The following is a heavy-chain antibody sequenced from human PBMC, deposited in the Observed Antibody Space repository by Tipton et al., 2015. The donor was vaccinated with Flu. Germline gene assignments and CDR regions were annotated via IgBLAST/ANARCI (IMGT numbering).Heavy chain of an antibody. V-gene: IGHV5-51*01. CDR1: GYSFTSYW. J-gene: IGHJ4*02. D-gene: IGHD5-12*01. CDR3: ARTPRRGYSGYDYYFDY. Sequence: QSGAEVKKPGESLKISCKGSGYSFTSYWIGWVRQMPGKGLEWMGIIYPGDSDTRYSPSFQGQVTISADKSISTAYLQWSSLKASDTAMYYCARTPRRGYSGYDYYFDYWGQGTLVTVSS. CDR2: IYPGDSDT.